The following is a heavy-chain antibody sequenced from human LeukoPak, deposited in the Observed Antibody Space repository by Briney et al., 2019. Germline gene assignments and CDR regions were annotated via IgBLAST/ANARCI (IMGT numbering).Heavy chain of an antibody. CDR2: ISTYNDNT. Sequence: ASVKVSCKASGYTFTSYDISWVRQAPGQGLEWMGWISTYNDNTHYAQRLQGRVTMTTDTSTSTVYMELKSLRSDDTAVYYCARIQSRIIAARPGNPAFDYWGRGTLVTVSS. J-gene: IGHJ4*02. V-gene: IGHV1-18*01. D-gene: IGHD6-6*01. CDR1: GYTFTSYD. CDR3: ARIQSRIIAARPGNPAFDY.